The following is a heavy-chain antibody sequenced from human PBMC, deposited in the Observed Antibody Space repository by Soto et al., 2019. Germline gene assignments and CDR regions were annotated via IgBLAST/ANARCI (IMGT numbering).Heavy chain of an antibody. V-gene: IGHV3-7*01. CDR1: GFTFSSYW. D-gene: IGHD1-26*01. J-gene: IGHJ4*02. CDR3: AREATAPSGSYRVWWDY. CDR2: IKQDGSEK. Sequence: EVQLVESGGGLVQPGGSLRLSCAASGFTFSSYWMSWVRQAPGKGLEWVANIKQDGSEKYYVDSVKGRFTISRDNAKNSLYLQMNSLRAEDTAVYYCAREATAPSGSYRVWWDYWGQGTLVTVSS.